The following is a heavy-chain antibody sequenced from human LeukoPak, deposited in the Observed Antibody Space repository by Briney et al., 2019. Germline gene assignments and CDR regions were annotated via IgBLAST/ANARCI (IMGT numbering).Heavy chain of an antibody. CDR2: IIPILGIA. CDR3: ASRIAARLDAFDI. CDR1: GGTFSSYT. Sequence: SVKVSCKASGGTFSSYTISWVRQAPGQGLEWMGRIIPILGIANYAQKFQGRVTITADKSTSTAYMEPSSLRSEDTAVYYCASRIAARLDAFDIWGQGTMVTVSS. D-gene: IGHD6-6*01. V-gene: IGHV1-69*02. J-gene: IGHJ3*02.